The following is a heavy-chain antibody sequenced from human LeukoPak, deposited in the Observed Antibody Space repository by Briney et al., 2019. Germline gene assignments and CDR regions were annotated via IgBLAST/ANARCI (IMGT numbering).Heavy chain of an antibody. CDR2: INPNNGAT. CDR1: GNTFTSYG. D-gene: IGHD1-14*01. V-gene: IGHV1-2*06. CDR3: TRESGTYHGNDY. Sequence: ASVKVSCKASGNTFTSYGISWVRQAPGQGLEWMGRINPNNGATNYAQKLQGRVTITGDTSISTAYMGLSSLRSDDTAVYYCTRESGTYHGNDYWGQGTLVTVSS. J-gene: IGHJ4*02.